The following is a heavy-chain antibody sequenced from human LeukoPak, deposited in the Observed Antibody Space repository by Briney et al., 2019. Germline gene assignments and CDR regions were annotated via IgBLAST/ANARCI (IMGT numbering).Heavy chain of an antibody. CDR2: IKQDGSEK. CDR3: AGDQTSDSYDYVWGSYRFPYYYYYGMDV. CDR1: GFTFSSYW. J-gene: IGHJ6*04. V-gene: IGHV3-7*03. Sequence: HPGGSLRLSCAASGFTFSSYWMSWVRQAPGKGLEWVANIKQDGSEKYYVDSVKGRFTISRDNAKNSLYLQMNSLRAEDTAVYYCAGDQTSDSYDYVWGSYRFPYYYYYGMDVWGKGTTVTVSS. D-gene: IGHD3-16*02.